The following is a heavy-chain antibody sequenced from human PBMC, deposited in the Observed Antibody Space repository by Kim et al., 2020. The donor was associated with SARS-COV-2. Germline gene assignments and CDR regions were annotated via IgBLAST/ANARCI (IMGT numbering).Heavy chain of an antibody. CDR1: GGTFSSYA. V-gene: IGHV1-69*13. J-gene: IGHJ6*02. D-gene: IGHD3-9*01. CDR3: ARGRQYYDILTGYYMGYYYGMDV. CDR2: IIPIFGTA. Sequence: SVKVSCKASGGTFSSYAISWVRQAPGQGLEWMGGIIPIFGTANYAQKFQGRVTITADESTSTAYMELSSLRSEDTAVYYCARGRQYYDILTGYYMGYYYGMDVWGQGTTVTVSS.